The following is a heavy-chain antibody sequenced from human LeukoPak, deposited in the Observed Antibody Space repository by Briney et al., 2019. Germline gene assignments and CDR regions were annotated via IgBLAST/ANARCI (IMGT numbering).Heavy chain of an antibody. V-gene: IGHV3-48*03. CDR2: ISSSDSTI. D-gene: IGHD2-2*01. Sequence: GGSLRLSCAASGFTFSSYEMNWVRQAPGKGLEWVSYISSSDSTIYYAGSVNGPFTISRDDAKNSLYLQMNSLRAEDTAVYYCARPIPGARAFDFWGQGTLVTVSS. CDR3: ARPIPGARAFDF. CDR1: GFTFSSYE. J-gene: IGHJ4*02.